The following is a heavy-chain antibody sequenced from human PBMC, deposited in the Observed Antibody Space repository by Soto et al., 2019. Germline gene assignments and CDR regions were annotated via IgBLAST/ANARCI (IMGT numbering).Heavy chain of an antibody. CDR2: ISGSGGST. V-gene: IGHV3-23*01. CDR3: AKGRPPFLWFGELPDYYFDY. J-gene: IGHJ4*02. Sequence: GGSLRLSCAASGFTFSSYAMSWVRQAPGKGLEWVSAISGSGGSTYYADSVKGRFPISRDNSKNTLYLQMNSLRAEDTAVYYCAKGRPPFLWFGELPDYYFDYWGQGTLVTVSS. D-gene: IGHD3-10*01. CDR1: GFTFSSYA.